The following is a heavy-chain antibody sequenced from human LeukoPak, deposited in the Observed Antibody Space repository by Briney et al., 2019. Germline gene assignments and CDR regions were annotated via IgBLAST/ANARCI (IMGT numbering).Heavy chain of an antibody. D-gene: IGHD2-21*01. CDR3: ARGYLAVILWRANNWFDP. CDR2: INHRGST. V-gene: IGHV4-34*01. J-gene: IGHJ5*02. CDR1: GGSFSGYY. Sequence: SETLSLTCAVYGGSFSGYYWSWIRQPPGKGLECIGEINHRGSTNYNPSLKSRVTISVDTSKNQFSLKLSSVTAADTAVYYCARGYLAVILWRANNWFDPWGQGTLVTVSS.